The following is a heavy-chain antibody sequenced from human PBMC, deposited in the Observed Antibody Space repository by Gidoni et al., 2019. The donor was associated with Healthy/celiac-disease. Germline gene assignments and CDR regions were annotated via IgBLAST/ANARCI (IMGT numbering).Heavy chain of an antibody. CDR1: GFTFSSYG. Sequence: QVQLVESGGGVVQPGRSLRLSCAASGFTFSSYGMHWVRQAPGKGLEWVAVIWYDGSNKYYADSVKGRFTISRDNSKNTLYLQMNSLRAEDTAVYYCARGLAGGKLLRNPKGIDYWGQGTLVTVSS. CDR3: ARGLAGGKLLRNPKGIDY. J-gene: IGHJ4*02. CDR2: IWYDGSNK. V-gene: IGHV3-33*01. D-gene: IGHD2-15*01.